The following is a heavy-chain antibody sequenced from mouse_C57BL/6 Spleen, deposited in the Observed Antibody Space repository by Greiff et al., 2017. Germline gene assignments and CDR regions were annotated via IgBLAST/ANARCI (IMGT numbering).Heavy chain of an antibody. CDR3: TRDRGDYDYFDY. CDR1: GFTFSSYA. V-gene: IGHV5-9-1*02. D-gene: IGHD2-4*01. Sequence: VQLKESGEGLVKPGGSLKLSCAASGFTFSSYAMSWVRQTPEKRLEWVAYISSGGDYIYYADTVKGRFTISSDNARNTLYLQMSSLKSEDTAMYYCTRDRGDYDYFDYWGQGTTLTVSA. J-gene: IGHJ2*01. CDR2: ISSGGDYI.